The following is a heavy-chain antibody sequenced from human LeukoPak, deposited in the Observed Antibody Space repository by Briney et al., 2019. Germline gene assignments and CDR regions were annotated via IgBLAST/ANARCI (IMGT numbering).Heavy chain of an antibody. J-gene: IGHJ5*02. V-gene: IGHV3-23*01. Sequence: QPGGSLRLSCAASGFIFSNYAMSWVRQAPGKGLEWVAAISGSGDTTNYADSVKGRFTVSRDNSKNMLYLQMNSLRADDTAVCYCAKDSGYSSSWYHWGQGTLVTVSS. D-gene: IGHD6-13*01. CDR3: AKDSGYSSSWYH. CDR2: ISGSGDTT. CDR1: GFIFSNYA.